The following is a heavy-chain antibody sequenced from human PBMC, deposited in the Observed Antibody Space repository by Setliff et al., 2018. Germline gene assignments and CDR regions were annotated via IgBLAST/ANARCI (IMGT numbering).Heavy chain of an antibody. CDR3: AREGVDTRSSTDYRYYMDV. J-gene: IGHJ6*03. CDR1: GYTFTGYS. D-gene: IGHD5-18*01. CDR2: TIPSFGST. Sequence: SVKVSCKASGYTFTGYSMHWVRQAPGQGLEWMGGTIPSFGSTNYAQKFQDRVTIITDESTSTAYMELSSLRTEDTAVYYCAREGVDTRSSTDYRYYMDVWGKGTTVTVSS. V-gene: IGHV1-69*05.